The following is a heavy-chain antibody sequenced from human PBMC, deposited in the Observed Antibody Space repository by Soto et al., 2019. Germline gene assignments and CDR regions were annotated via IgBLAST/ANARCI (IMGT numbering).Heavy chain of an antibody. CDR3: ARGARLGIKPYYYYMDV. J-gene: IGHJ6*03. D-gene: IGHD2-15*01. V-gene: IGHV4-59*08. CDR2: IYYSGST. Sequence: SETLSLTCTVSGGSISSYYWSWIRQPPGKGLEWIGYIYYSGSTNYNPSLKSRVTISVDTSKNQFSLKLSSVTAADTAVYYCARGARLGIKPYYYYMDVWGKGTTVTVS. CDR1: GGSISSYY.